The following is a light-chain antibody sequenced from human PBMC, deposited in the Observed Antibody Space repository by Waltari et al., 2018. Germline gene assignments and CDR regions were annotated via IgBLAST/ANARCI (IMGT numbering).Light chain of an antibody. CDR2: SAS. J-gene: IGKJ2*01. Sequence: DIQLTQSPSFLSASVGDRVTITCRASQGINTFLAWYQHKPGQAPNLLIHSASTLQSGVPSRFSGSGSGTDFTLTISGLQPEDYATYYCLQVNSYPHTFGQGTKLEIK. V-gene: IGKV1-9*01. CDR1: QGINTF. CDR3: LQVNSYPHT.